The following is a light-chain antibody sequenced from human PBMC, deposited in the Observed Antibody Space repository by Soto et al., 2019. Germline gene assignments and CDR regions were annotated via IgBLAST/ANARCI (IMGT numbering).Light chain of an antibody. CDR1: QSVSSN. J-gene: IGKJ2*01. V-gene: IGKV3-15*01. Sequence: EIVMTQSPATLSVSQGERATLSCRASQSVSSNLAWFQQKPGQAPRLLLYAVSTRATGVPGRFSGSGSGTEFTLTISSLQSEDSAVYYCQQHNHWPSFGQGTTLEIK. CDR3: QQHNHWPS. CDR2: AVS.